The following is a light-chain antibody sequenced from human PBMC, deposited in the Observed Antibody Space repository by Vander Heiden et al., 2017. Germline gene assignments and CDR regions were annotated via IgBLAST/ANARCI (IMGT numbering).Light chain of an antibody. J-gene: IGKJ1*01. CDR3: QQSYSTPRT. V-gene: IGKV1-39*01. Sequence: DIQMTQSPSSLSASVGDRVPITCRASQSIRSYLNWYQQKPGKAPKLLIYAASSLKSGVPSRFSGSGSGTDFTLTISSLQPEDFATYYCQQSYSTPRTFGQGTKVEIK. CDR1: QSIRSY. CDR2: AAS.